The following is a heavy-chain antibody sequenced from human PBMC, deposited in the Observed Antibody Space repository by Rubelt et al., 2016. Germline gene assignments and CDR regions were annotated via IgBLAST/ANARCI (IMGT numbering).Heavy chain of an antibody. CDR1: GFTFSSYA. Sequence: EVQLVESGGGLVQPGGSLRLSCAASGFTFSSYALCWVRQAPGKGLEWVSAISGSGGSTYYADSVKGRFPIPRDNSKNRRYLQMNSLRAEEMGLYDCAKDVYGDYGTTNWGQGTLVTVSS. J-gene: IGHJ4*02. D-gene: IGHD4-17*01. CDR2: ISGSGGST. CDR3: AKDVYGDYGTTN. V-gene: IGHV3-23*04.